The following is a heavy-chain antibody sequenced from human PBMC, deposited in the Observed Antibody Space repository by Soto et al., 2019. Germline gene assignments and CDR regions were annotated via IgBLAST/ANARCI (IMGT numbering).Heavy chain of an antibody. V-gene: IGHV1-69*13. CDR1: GGTFSSYA. J-gene: IGHJ6*02. CDR2: IIPIFGTA. CDR3: ARENLYCSGGSCSISPYYYYGMDV. Sequence: SVKVSCKASGGTFSSYAIICVRQAPGQGLECMGGIIPIFGTANYAQKFQGRVTITADEATSTAYMELSSLRSEDTAVYYCARENLYCSGGSCSISPYYYYGMDVWGQGTTVTVSS. D-gene: IGHD2-15*01.